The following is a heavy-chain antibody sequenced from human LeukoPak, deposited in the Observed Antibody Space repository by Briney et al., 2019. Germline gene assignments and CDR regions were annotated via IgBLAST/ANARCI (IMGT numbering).Heavy chain of an antibody. J-gene: IGHJ4*02. CDR3: ARAHSSLRLYHFDY. CDR2: INPNSGGT. D-gene: IGHD6-13*01. V-gene: IGHV1-2*02. Sequence: ASVKVSCKASGYTFTDQWIHWVRQAHGQGLEWLGWINPNSGGTNYAQKFEGRTAMTTDTSINTGYMEMTRLTSDDTAVYYCARAHSSLRLYHFDYWGQGTLVTVSS. CDR1: GYTFTDQW.